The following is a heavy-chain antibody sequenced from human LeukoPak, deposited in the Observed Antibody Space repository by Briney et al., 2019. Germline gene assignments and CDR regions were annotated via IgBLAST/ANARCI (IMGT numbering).Heavy chain of an antibody. J-gene: IGHJ4*02. Sequence: VASVKVSCKASGGTFSSYAISWVRQAPGQGLEWMGRIIPIFGTANYAQKFQGRVTITTDESRSTAYMELSSLRSEDTAVYYCARDPDLTRGYSYGPSLDYWGQGTLVTVSS. CDR2: IIPIFGTA. CDR3: ARDPDLTRGYSYGPSLDY. D-gene: IGHD5-18*01. V-gene: IGHV1-69*05. CDR1: GGTFSSYA.